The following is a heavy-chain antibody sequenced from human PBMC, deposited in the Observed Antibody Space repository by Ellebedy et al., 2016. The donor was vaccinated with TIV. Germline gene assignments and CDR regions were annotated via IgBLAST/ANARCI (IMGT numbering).Heavy chain of an antibody. CDR3: ARVRPINLLYSSSSDWFGP. J-gene: IGHJ5*02. CDR1: GVSFSGYS. Sequence: SETLSLXXAAYGVSFSGYSWSWIRQPPGRGLEWIREISHNGNTNYKPSLKSRVTISVDTSRNQFTLNLTSVTAADTAVYYCARVRPINLLYSSSSDWFGPWGQGTLVTVSS. D-gene: IGHD6-6*01. V-gene: IGHV4-34*01. CDR2: ISHNGNT.